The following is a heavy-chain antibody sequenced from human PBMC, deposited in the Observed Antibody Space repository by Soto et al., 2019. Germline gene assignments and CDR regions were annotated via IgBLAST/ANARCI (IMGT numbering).Heavy chain of an antibody. J-gene: IGHJ6*02. V-gene: IGHV1-18*01. D-gene: IGHD4-4*01. Sequence: ASVKVSCKASGYTFTSYGISWVRQAPGQGLEWMGWISAYNGNTNYAQKLQGRVTMTTDTSTSTAYMELRSLRSDDTAVYYCARDPPAYRYDYSNYYYYGMDVWGQGITVTVSS. CDR1: GYTFTSYG. CDR2: ISAYNGNT. CDR3: ARDPPAYRYDYSNYYYYGMDV.